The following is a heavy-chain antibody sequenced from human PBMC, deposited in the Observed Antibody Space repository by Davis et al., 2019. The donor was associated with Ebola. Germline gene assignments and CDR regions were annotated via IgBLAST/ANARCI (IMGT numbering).Heavy chain of an antibody. J-gene: IGHJ4*02. CDR2: IRHKAYGGTA. D-gene: IGHD1-26*01. CDR1: GFTFGGYA. CDR3: TRESGGGTDY. V-gene: IGHV3-49*04. Sequence: GGSLRLSCTTSGFTFGGYAIDWVRQAPGKGLEWVGFIRHKAYGGTAEYAASVKGRFTISRDDSKSIAYLQMNSLETEDSAVYYCTRESGGGTDYWGQGTLVTVSS.